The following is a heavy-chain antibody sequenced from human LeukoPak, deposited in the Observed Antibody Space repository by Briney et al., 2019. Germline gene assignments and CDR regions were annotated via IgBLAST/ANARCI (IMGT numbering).Heavy chain of an antibody. CDR3: WSGQLWLYFDY. D-gene: IGHD5-18*01. CDR2: ISSSGSTI. V-gene: IGHV3-48*03. CDR1: GFTFSSYE. J-gene: IGHJ4*02. Sequence: GGSLRLSCAASGFTFSSYEMNWVRQAPGKGLEWVSYISSSGSTIYYADSVKGRFTISRDNAKNSLYLQMNSLRAEDTAVYYCWSGQLWLYFDYWGQGTLVTVSS.